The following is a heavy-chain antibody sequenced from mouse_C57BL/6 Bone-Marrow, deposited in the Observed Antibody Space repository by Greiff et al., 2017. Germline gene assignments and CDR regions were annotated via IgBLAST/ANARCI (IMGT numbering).Heavy chain of an antibody. CDR2: IRLKSDNYAT. Sequence: EVQLVESGGGLVQPGGSMKLSCVASGFTFSNYWMNWVRQSPEKGLEWVAQIRLKSDNYATHYAESVKGRFTISRDDSKSSVYLQMNNLRAEDTGIYYCTDGTGTYYFDYWGQGTTLTVSS. D-gene: IGHD4-1*01. CDR3: TDGTGTYYFDY. V-gene: IGHV6-3*01. CDR1: GFTFSNYW. J-gene: IGHJ2*01.